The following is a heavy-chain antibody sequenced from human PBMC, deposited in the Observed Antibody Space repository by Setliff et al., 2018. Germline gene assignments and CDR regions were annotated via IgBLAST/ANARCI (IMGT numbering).Heavy chain of an antibody. CDR3: AKDFTLDY. CDR1: GFTFSGYY. CDR2: IRYDGSNK. Sequence: PGGSLRLSCAASGFTFSGYYMQWVRQAPGKGLEWVAFIRYDGSNKYYADSVKGRFTISRDNSKNTLYLQMNSLRAEDTAVYYCAKDFTLDYWGQGTLVTVSS. V-gene: IGHV3-30*02. J-gene: IGHJ4*02.